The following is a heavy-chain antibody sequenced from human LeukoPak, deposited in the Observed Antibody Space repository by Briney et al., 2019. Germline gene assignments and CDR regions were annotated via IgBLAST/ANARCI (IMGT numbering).Heavy chain of an antibody. CDR2: IDPKSGNK. J-gene: IGHJ2*01. Sequence: ASVKVYCKASGYTFTGNHVHWVRQATGQGHEWMGWIDPKSGNKMCAQKFQDRVTMTSDTSINTAYMELSGLRSDDTAVYFCAKEADIVSFDLWGRGTLVTVSS. CDR3: AKEADIVSFDL. CDR1: GYTFTGNH. V-gene: IGHV1-2*02. D-gene: IGHD2-15*01.